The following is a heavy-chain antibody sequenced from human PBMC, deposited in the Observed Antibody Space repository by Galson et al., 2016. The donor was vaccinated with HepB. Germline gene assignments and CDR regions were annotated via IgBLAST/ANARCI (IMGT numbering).Heavy chain of an antibody. V-gene: IGHV3-33*01. CDR3: ARVREQQLLDAFDI. CDR2: IWYDGSKK. Sequence: SLRLSCAASGFTFSNYGMNWVRQAPGKGLEWVAVIWYDGSKKYYGDSVKGRFSISRDNVKKSLYLQMNSLRPEDTAVYYCARVREQQLLDAFDIWGQGTMVTVSS. J-gene: IGHJ3*02. CDR1: GFTFSNYG. D-gene: IGHD6-13*01.